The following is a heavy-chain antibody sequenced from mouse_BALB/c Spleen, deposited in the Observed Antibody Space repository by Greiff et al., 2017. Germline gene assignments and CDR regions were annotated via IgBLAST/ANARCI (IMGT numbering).Heavy chain of an antibody. CDR3: ARGMDD. CDR2: ISDGGSYT. Sequence: EVQLVESGGGLVKPGGSLKLSCAASGFTFSDYYMYWVRQTPEKGLEWVATISDGGSYTYYPDSVKGRFTISRDNAKNNLYLQMSSLKSEDTAMYYCARGMDDWGQGTSVTVSS. CDR1: GFTFSDYY. V-gene: IGHV5-4*02. J-gene: IGHJ4*01.